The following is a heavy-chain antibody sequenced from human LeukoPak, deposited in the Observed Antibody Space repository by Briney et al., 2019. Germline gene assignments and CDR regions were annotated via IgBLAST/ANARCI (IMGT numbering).Heavy chain of an antibody. J-gene: IGHJ4*02. D-gene: IGHD6-13*01. CDR3: ARGRIAAAGSLNY. V-gene: IGHV4-34*01. Sequence: PSETLSLTCAVYGGSFSGYYWSWIRQPPGKGLEWIGEINHSGSTNYNPSLKSRVTISVDTSKYQFSLKLSSVTAADTAVYYCARGRIAAAGSLNYWGQGTLVTVSS. CDR1: GGSFSGYY. CDR2: INHSGST.